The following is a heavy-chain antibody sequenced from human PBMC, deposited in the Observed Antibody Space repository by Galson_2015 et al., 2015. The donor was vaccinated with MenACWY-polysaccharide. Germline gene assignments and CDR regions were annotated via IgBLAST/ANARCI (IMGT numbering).Heavy chain of an antibody. CDR1: GFTFSSYR. CDR3: ARVWGSFDSSGYYSYYFDY. J-gene: IGHJ4*02. Sequence: SLRLSCAASGFTFSSYRMNWVRQAPGKGLEWVSSISSSSSYIYYADSVKGRFTISRDNAKNSLYLQMNSLRAEDTAVYYCARVWGSFDSSGYYSYYFDYWGQGTLVTVSS. D-gene: IGHD3-22*01. CDR2: ISSSSSYI. V-gene: IGHV3-21*01.